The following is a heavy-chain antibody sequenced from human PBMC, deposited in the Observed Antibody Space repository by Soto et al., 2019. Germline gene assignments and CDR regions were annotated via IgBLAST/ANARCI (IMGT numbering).Heavy chain of an antibody. Sequence: QVQLVQSGAEVKRPGSSVKVSCKASGDTFNFYSINWVRKAPGLGLEWMGRVNPIVNMSNYAQRFQGRVTMTADKSTSTAYMELSGLRSEDTAIYYCATSYGSGYRAFDYWGQGALVTVSS. D-gene: IGHD3-10*01. CDR3: ATSYGSGYRAFDY. CDR1: GDTFNFYS. J-gene: IGHJ4*02. CDR2: VNPIVNMS. V-gene: IGHV1-69*04.